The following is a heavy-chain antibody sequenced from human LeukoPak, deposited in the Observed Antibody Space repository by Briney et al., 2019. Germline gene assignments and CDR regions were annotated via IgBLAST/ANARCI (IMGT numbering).Heavy chain of an antibody. CDR2: IYSSGNT. CDR1: GGSISSGSYY. D-gene: IGHD3-22*01. V-gene: IGHV4-61*02. CDR3: ARHDGGSYYDSSGYYFDAFDI. Sequence: SETLSLTCTVSGGSISSGSYYWSWIRQPAEKGLEWIGRIYSSGNTNYNPSLKSRVTISVDTSKNQFSLKLSSVTAADTAVYYCARHDGGSYYDSSGYYFDAFDIWGQGTMVTVSS. J-gene: IGHJ3*02.